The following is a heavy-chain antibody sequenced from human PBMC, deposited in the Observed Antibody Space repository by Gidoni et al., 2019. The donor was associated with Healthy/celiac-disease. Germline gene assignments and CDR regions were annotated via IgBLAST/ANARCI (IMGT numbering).Heavy chain of an antibody. J-gene: IGHJ4*02. Sequence: EVQLVESGGGLVQPGGSLCLSCAAPGFTFSSYYMHWVRQATGKGLEWVSAIGTAGDTYYPGSVKGRFTIARENAKNSLYLQMNSLRAEDTAVYYCARGGSSGYLTDAGYYFDYWGQGTLVTVSS. V-gene: IGHV3-13*01. CDR2: IGTAGDT. CDR3: ARGGSSGYLTDAGYYFDY. CDR1: GFTFSSYY. D-gene: IGHD3-22*01.